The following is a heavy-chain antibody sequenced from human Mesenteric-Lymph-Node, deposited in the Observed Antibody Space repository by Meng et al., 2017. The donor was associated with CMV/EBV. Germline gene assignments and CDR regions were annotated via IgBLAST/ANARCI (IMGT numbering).Heavy chain of an antibody. CDR1: GFTFSDYY. CDR3: ARVPLRRSSTSDWNYYYYGMDV. D-gene: IGHD2-2*01. J-gene: IGHJ6*02. V-gene: IGHV3-11*01. CDR2: ISSSGSTI. Sequence: GGSLRLSCAASGFTFSDYYMSWIRQAPGKGLEWVSYISSSGSTIYYADSVKGRFTISRDNAKNSLYLQMNSLRAEDTAVYYCARVPLRRSSTSDWNYYYYGMDVWGQGTTVTVSS.